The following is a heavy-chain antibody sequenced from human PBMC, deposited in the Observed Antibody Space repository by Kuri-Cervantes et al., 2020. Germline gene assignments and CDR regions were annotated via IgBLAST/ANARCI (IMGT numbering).Heavy chain of an antibody. CDR1: GGTFSSYA. V-gene: IGHV1-46*01. J-gene: IGHJ6*03. D-gene: IGHD3-3*01. CDR3: ARGSGERRSYYYYYYMDV. Sequence: ASVKVSCKASGGTFSSYAISWVRQAPGQGLEWMGIINPSGGSTSYAQKFQGRVTMSVDTSKSQFSLRLSSVSAADTAVYYCARGSGERRSYYYYYYMDVWGKGTTVTVSS. CDR2: INPSGGST.